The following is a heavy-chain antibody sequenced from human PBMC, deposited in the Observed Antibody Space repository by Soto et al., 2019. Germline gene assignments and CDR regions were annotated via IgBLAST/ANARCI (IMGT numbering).Heavy chain of an antibody. CDR3: AGARSYSSVWYNQPEACDI. CDR2: IYTSGST. J-gene: IGHJ3*02. Sequence: PSETLSLTCTVSGGSISSYYWSWIRQPAGKGLEWIGRIYTSGSTNYNPSLKSRVTMSVDTSKNQFSLKLSSVTAADTAVYYCAGARSYSSVWYNQPEACDIWGQGTRVTVSS. D-gene: IGHD6-19*01. CDR1: GGSISSYY. V-gene: IGHV4-4*07.